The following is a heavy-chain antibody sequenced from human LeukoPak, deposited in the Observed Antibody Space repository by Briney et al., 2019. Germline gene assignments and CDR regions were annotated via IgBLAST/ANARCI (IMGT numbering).Heavy chain of an antibody. CDR3: ASRTAMVTGYYYYMDV. CDR2: INTSTGNP. D-gene: IGHD5-18*01. CDR1: GYTFTRYA. V-gene: IGHV7-4-1*02. Sequence: GASVKVSCKASGYTFTRYAMNWVRQAPGQGLEWMGWINTSTGNPTYAQGFTGRFVFSLDTSVSTAYLQISSLKAEDTAVYYCASRTAMVTGYYYYMDVWGKGTTVTVSS. J-gene: IGHJ6*03.